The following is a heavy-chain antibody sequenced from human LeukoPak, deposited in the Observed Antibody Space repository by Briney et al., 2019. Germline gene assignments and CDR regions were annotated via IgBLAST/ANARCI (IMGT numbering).Heavy chain of an antibody. V-gene: IGHV4-39*01. Sequence: PSETLSLTRTVSAGSINSSSYYWAWIRQPPGKGLEWIGSIYYSGSTYYNPSPKSRVTISEDTSKNQFCLKLTSLTAADTAVYNCASGCDFMRDSGQKNLFYPWGQGTLVTVSS. J-gene: IGHJ5*02. CDR3: ASGCDFMRDSGQKNLFYP. CDR2: IYYSGST. D-gene: IGHD3-3*01. CDR1: AGSINSSSYY.